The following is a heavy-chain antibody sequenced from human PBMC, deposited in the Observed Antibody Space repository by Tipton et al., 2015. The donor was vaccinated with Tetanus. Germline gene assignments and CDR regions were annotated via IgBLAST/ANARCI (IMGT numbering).Heavy chain of an antibody. D-gene: IGHD3-16*02. CDR3: ARDYPDFDY. CDR2: TYGDGST. V-gene: IGHV3-53*01. CDR1: GFTFSTYA. J-gene: IGHJ4*02. Sequence: SLRLSCAASGFTFSTYAMHWVRQAPGKGLEWVSLTYGDGSTYYADSVKGRFTISRDNSKNTLYLQMSNLRAEDTAVYYCARDYPDFDYWGQGTLVTVSS.